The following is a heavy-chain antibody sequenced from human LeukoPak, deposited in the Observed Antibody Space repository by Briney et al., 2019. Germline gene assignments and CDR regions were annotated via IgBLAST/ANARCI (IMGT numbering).Heavy chain of an antibody. V-gene: IGHV1-18*04. J-gene: IGHJ5*02. CDR3: ARGSDWFDP. CDR1: GYTFTGYY. CDR2: INPNSGNT. Sequence: ASVKVSCKASGYTFTGYYMHWVRQAPGQGLEWMGWINPNSGNTNYAQKLQGRVTMTTDTSTSTAYMELRSLRSDDTAVYYCARGSDWFDPWGQGTLVTVSS.